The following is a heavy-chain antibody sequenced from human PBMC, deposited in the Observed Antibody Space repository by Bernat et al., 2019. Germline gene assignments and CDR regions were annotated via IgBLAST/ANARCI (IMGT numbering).Heavy chain of an antibody. J-gene: IGHJ4*02. D-gene: IGHD2-15*01. CDR2: IYYSGST. CDR3: ARESTGFPDY. Sequence: QLQLQESGPGLVKPSETLSLTCTVSGGSISSSSYYWGWIRQPPGKGLEWIGSIYYSGSTYYNPSLKSRVTISVDTSKNQFSLKLSSVTTADTAVYYCARESTGFPDYWGQGTLVTVSS. V-gene: IGHV4-39*02. CDR1: GGSISSSSYY.